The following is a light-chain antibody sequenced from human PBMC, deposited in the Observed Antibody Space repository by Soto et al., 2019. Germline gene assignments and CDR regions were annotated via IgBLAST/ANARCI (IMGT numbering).Light chain of an antibody. CDR2: RSD. CDR1: SSNIGSNH. Sequence: QAVVTQSPSASGTPGQRVIIACSGSSSNIGSNHVNWYRHLPGAAPKLLIFRSDQRPSGVPDRFSGSKSGTTASLAIGGLQSGDEADYYCAAWDDSRYGVVFGGGTKLTVL. CDR3: AAWDDSRYGVV. J-gene: IGLJ2*01. V-gene: IGLV1-44*01.